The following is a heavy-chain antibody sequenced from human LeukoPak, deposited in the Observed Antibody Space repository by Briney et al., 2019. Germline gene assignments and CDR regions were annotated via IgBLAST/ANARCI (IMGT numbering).Heavy chain of an antibody. Sequence: SETLSLTCTVSGGSISSYYWSWIRQPAGKGLEWIGRIYTSGSTNYSPSLKSRVTMSVDTSKNQFSVKLSSVTAADTAVYYCARAGYFDWLSVFDYWGQGTLVTVSS. V-gene: IGHV4-4*07. D-gene: IGHD3-9*01. CDR1: GGSISSYY. CDR2: IYTSGST. CDR3: ARAGYFDWLSVFDY. J-gene: IGHJ4*02.